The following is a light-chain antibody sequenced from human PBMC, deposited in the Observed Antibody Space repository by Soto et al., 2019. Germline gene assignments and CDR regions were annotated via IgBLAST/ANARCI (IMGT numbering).Light chain of an antibody. CDR2: DVS. Sequence: QSALTQPASVSGSPGRSITISCTGSSSDVGGYNYVSWYQQHPGKAPKLMIYDVSNRPSGVSNRFSGSKSGNTASLTISGLQAEDEADYYCSSYTSSSTLLYVFGTGTKLTV. J-gene: IGLJ1*01. V-gene: IGLV2-14*01. CDR1: SSDVGGYNY. CDR3: SSYTSSSTLLYV.